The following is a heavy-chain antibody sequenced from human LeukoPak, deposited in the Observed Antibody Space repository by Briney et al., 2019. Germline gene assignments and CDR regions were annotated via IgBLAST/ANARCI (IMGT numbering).Heavy chain of an antibody. V-gene: IGHV3-23*01. J-gene: IGHJ4*02. Sequence: PGGSLRLSCAASGFTFSSYAMSWVRQAPGKGLEWVSAISGSGGSTYYADSVKGRFTISRDNSKNTLYLQMNSLRAEDTAVYYCARVGRAEGYCSSTSCYEDLYWGQGTLVTVSS. D-gene: IGHD2-2*01. CDR2: ISGSGGST. CDR3: ARVGRAEGYCSSTSCYEDLY. CDR1: GFTFSSYA.